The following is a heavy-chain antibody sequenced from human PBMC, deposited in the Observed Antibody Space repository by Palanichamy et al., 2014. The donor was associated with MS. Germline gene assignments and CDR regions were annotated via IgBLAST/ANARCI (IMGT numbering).Heavy chain of an antibody. D-gene: IGHD3-10*01. V-gene: IGHV1-69*01. J-gene: IGHJ4*02. Sequence: QVQLVQSGAEVKKPGSSVKVSCKASGGTFSSYAISWVRQAPGQGLEWMGGIIPIFGTANYAQKFQGRVTITADESTSTAYMELGSLRSEDTAVYYCAREMSRGYGSGSYYNPFDYWGQGTLVTVSS. CDR3: AREMSRGYGSGSYYNPFDY. CDR1: GGTFSSYA. CDR2: IIPIFGTA.